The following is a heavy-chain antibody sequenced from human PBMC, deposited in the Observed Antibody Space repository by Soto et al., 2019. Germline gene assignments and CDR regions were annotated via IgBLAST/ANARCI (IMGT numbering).Heavy chain of an antibody. CDR3: AKELRSSGWYPDY. J-gene: IGHJ4*02. CDR2: ISGSGGST. Sequence: EVQLLESGGGLVQPGGSLRLSCAASGFTFSSYAMSWVRQAPGKGLEWVSAISGSGGSTYYADTVKGRFTISRDNPKNTLYLQMNSLRAEDTAVYYCAKELRSSGWYPDYWGQGTLVTVSS. V-gene: IGHV3-23*01. CDR1: GFTFSSYA. D-gene: IGHD6-19*01.